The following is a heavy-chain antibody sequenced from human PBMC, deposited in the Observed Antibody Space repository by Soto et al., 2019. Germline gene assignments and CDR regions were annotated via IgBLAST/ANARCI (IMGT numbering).Heavy chain of an antibody. CDR3: ARGIAAAATYNWFDR. Sequence: SQTLSLTCAISGDSVSSNSATWNWIRQSPSRGLEWLGRTYYRSKWYDDYAVSVKSRITINPDTSRNQFSLQLNSVTPEDTAVYYCARGIAAAATYNWFDRWGQGTLVTVSS. CDR2: TYYRSKWYD. CDR1: GDSVSSNSAT. J-gene: IGHJ5*02. V-gene: IGHV6-1*01. D-gene: IGHD6-13*01.